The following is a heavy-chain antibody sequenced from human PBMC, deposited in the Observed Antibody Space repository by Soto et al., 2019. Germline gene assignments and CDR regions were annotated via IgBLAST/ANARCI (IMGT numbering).Heavy chain of an antibody. CDR2: IYYIGST. CDR1: GGSVSSGSYY. J-gene: IGHJ4*02. D-gene: IGHD5-18*01. V-gene: IGHV4-61*01. Sequence: SETLSLTCTVSGGSVSSGSYYWSWIRQPPGKGMEWIGYIYYIGSTNYNPSLKSRVTISVDTSKNQFSLKLSSVTAADTAVYYCARASYSYGYSYYSDYWGQGTLVTVSS. CDR3: ARASYSYGYSYYSDY.